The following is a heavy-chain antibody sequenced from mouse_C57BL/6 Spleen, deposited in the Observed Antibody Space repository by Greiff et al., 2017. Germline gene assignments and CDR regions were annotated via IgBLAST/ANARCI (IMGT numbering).Heavy chain of an antibody. Sequence: QVQLQQPGAELVMPGASVKLSCKASGYTFTSYWMHWVKQRPGQGLEWIGEIDPSDSYTNYNQKFKGKSTLTVDKSSSTAYMQLSSLTSEDSAVYYCARYEYGSSCFADWGQGTLVTVSA. CDR1: GYTFTSYW. V-gene: IGHV1-69*01. D-gene: IGHD1-1*01. CDR2: IDPSDSYT. J-gene: IGHJ3*01. CDR3: ARYEYGSSCFAD.